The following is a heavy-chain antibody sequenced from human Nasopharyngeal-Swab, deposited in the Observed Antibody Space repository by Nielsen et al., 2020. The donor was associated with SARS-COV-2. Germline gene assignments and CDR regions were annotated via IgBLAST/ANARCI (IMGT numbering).Heavy chain of an antibody. CDR1: GYDLAGYW. CDR3: ARNMGYFHTSIWLDP. V-gene: IGHV5-51*01. J-gene: IGHJ5*02. D-gene: IGHD2/OR15-2a*01. CDR2: IYPDHSGT. Sequence: GESLKISCKTSGYDLAGYWIAWVRQKPGQGLEWMGIIYPDHSGTKYSPSFRGQVTFSVDKSISTAYLQWSNLEASDTAMYYCARNMGYFHTSIWLDPWGQGTLVTVSS.